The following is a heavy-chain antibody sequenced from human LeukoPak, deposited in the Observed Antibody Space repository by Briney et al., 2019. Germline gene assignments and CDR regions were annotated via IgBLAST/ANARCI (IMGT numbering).Heavy chain of an antibody. D-gene: IGHD3-10*01. CDR2: IYHSGST. Sequence: PSGTLSLTCAVYGGSFSGYYWSWIRQPPGKGLEWIGSIYHSGSTYYNPSLKSRVTISVDTSKNQFSLKLSSVTAADTAVYYCATQYYYGSGSSFDIWGQGTMVTVSS. J-gene: IGHJ3*02. CDR3: ATQYYYGSGSSFDI. CDR1: GGSFSGYY. V-gene: IGHV4-34*01.